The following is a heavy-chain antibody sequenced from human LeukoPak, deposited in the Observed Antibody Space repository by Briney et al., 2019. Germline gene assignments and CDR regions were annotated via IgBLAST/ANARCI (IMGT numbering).Heavy chain of an antibody. V-gene: IGHV4-30-4*08. Sequence: SQTLSLTCTVSGGSISSGGYYWSWIRQHPGKGLEWIGYIYYSGSTYYNPSLKSRVTISVDTSKNQFSLKLSSVTAADTAVYYCARALGYCSSTSCYTPYYYYYGMDVWGQGTTVTVSS. CDR2: IYYSGST. D-gene: IGHD2-2*02. J-gene: IGHJ6*02. CDR1: GGSISSGGYY. CDR3: ARALGYCSSTSCYTPYYYYYGMDV.